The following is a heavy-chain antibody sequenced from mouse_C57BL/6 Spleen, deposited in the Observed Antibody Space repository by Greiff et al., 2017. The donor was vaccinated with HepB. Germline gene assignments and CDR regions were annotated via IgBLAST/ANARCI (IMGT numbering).Heavy chain of an antibody. D-gene: IGHD2-4*01. V-gene: IGHV6-3*01. J-gene: IGHJ3*01. CDR1: GFTFSNYW. Sequence: EVNVVESGGGLVQPGGSMKLSCVASGFTFSNYWMNWVRQSPEKGLEWVAQIRLKSDNYATHYAESVKGRFTISRDDSKSSVYLQMNNLRAEDTGIYYCTGEYYDYDVGTSPFAYWGQGTLVTVSA. CDR3: TGEYYDYDVGTSPFAY. CDR2: IRLKSDNYAT.